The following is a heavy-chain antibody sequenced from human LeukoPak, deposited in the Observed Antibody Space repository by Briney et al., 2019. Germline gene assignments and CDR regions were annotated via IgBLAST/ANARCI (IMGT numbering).Heavy chain of an antibody. V-gene: IGHV3-23*01. J-gene: IGHJ4*02. D-gene: IGHD3-10*01. CDR2: ISDGGSIT. CDR3: AKSRGSGSNMARGVNFDY. Sequence: GGSLRLSCTASGFTFGDYAMSWFRQAPGKGLEWVSTISDGGSITYYADSVKGRFTISRDNSKNTLFLQMKSLRAEDTAVYYCAKSRGSGSNMARGVNFDYWGQGTLVTVSS. CDR1: GFTFGDYA.